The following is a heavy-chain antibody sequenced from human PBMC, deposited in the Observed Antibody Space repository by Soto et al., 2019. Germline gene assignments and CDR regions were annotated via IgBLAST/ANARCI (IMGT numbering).Heavy chain of an antibody. V-gene: IGHV3-30-3*01. CDR1: GFTFSSYA. Sequence: PGGSLRLSCAASGFTFSSYAMHSVRQAPGKGLEWVAVISYDGSNKYYADSVKGRFTISRDNSKNTLYLQMNSLRAEDTAVYYCARGLGSGWYDAQLDYWGQGTLVTVSS. D-gene: IGHD6-19*01. CDR2: ISYDGSNK. CDR3: ARGLGSGWYDAQLDY. J-gene: IGHJ4*02.